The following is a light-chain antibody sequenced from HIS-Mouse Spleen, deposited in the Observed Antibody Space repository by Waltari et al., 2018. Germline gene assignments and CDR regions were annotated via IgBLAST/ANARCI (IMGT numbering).Light chain of an antibody. V-gene: IGLV3-25*03. CDR3: QSADSSGTYVV. Sequence: SYELTQPPSVSVSPGQTARLPCSGDALPKQYAYWYQQKPGQAPVLVIYKDSERPSGIPERFSGSSSGKTVTLTISGVQAEDEADYYCQSADSSGTYVVFGGGTKLTVL. J-gene: IGLJ2*01. CDR2: KDS. CDR1: ALPKQY.